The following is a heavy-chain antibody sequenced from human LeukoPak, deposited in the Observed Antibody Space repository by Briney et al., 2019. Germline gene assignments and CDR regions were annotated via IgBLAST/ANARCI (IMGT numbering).Heavy chain of an antibody. CDR2: IWYDGSNK. V-gene: IGHV3-33*01. J-gene: IGHJ4*02. Sequence: GGSLRLSCAASGFTFSSYGTHWVRQAPGKGLEWVAVIWYDGSNKYYADSVKGRFTISRDNSKNTLYLQMNSLRAEDTAVYYCARDPIAAAGTSLDYWGQGTLVTVSS. D-gene: IGHD6-13*01. CDR3: ARDPIAAAGTSLDY. CDR1: GFTFSSYG.